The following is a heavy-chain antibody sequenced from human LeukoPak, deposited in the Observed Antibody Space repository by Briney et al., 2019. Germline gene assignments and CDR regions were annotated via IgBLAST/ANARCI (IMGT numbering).Heavy chain of an antibody. J-gene: IGHJ6*03. CDR2: ISSSGSTI. D-gene: IGHD6-13*01. Sequence: GGSLRLSCAASGFTFSSYEMNWVRQAPGKGLEWVSYISSSGSTIYYADSVKGRFTISRDNAKNSLYLQMNSLRAEDTAVYYCAREGIAAAGSKVSKVYYYYYYYMDVWGKGTTVTVSS. V-gene: IGHV3-48*03. CDR1: GFTFSSYE. CDR3: AREGIAAAGSKVSKVYYYYYYYMDV.